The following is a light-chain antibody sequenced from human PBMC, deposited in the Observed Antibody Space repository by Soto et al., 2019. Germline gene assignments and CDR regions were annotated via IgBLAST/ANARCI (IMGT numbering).Light chain of an antibody. Sequence: PGQRATLSCRASQSISSSFLAWYQQKPGQAPRLLIYGASSRATGIPDRLSGSGSGTDFTLTISRLEPEDFAVYYWQQCGSSPETFGQGTKVDIX. CDR3: QQCGSSPET. CDR2: GAS. V-gene: IGKV3-20*01. CDR1: QSISSSF. J-gene: IGKJ1*01.